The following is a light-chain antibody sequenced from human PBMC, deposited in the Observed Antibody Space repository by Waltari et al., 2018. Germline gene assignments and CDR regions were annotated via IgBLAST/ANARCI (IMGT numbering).Light chain of an antibody. CDR3: SSYTSSNTVSVI. Sequence: QSALTQPASVSGSPGQSITISCTGTDNDIGDYDFVSWYQQPPGTAPKLIISEVYNPPSGVSIRFSGSKSGNTASLTISGLQAEDQADYYCSSYTSSNTVSVIFGGGTKLIVL. V-gene: IGLV2-14*01. CDR1: DNDIGDYDF. J-gene: IGLJ2*01. CDR2: EVY.